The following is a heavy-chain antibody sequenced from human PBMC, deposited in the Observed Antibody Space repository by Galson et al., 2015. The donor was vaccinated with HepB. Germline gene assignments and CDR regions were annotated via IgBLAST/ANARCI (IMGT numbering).Heavy chain of an antibody. CDR3: QIGHECDS. Sequence: SLRLSCAAAGFDFNDRYMSWIRQAPGKGLEWVSYISSDGKGIYYADSVKGRFTISRDNAKNLLYLQMNSVRAEDTAVYYCQIGHECDSWGQRTLVIVYS. CDR1: GFDFNDRY. J-gene: IGHJ4*02. V-gene: IGHV3-11*01. D-gene: IGHD2-21*01. CDR2: ISSDGKGI.